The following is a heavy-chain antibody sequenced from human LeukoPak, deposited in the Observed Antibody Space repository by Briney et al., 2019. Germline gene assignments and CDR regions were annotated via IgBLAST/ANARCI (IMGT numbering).Heavy chain of an antibody. CDR2: IKQDGSEK. CDR1: GFTVSSNY. Sequence: GGSLRLSCAASGFTVSSNYMSWVRQAPGKGLEWVANIKQDGSEKYYVDSVKGQFTISRDNAKNSLYLQMNSLRAEDTAVYYCARDRRYCSSTSCYYYYGMDVWGQGTTVTVSS. J-gene: IGHJ6*02. V-gene: IGHV3-7*01. D-gene: IGHD2-2*01. CDR3: ARDRRYCSSTSCYYYYGMDV.